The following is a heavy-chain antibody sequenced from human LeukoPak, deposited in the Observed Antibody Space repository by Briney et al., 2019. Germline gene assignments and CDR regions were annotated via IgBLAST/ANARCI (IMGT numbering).Heavy chain of an antibody. J-gene: IGHJ6*03. CDR1: GGSFSGYY. Sequence: SETLSPTCAVYGGSFSGYYWSWIRQPPGKGLEWIGEINHSGSTNYNPSLKSRVTISVDTSKNQFSLKLSSVTAADTAVYYCARGGPHIVVVPAISYYYYMDVWGKGTTVTVSS. CDR2: INHSGST. D-gene: IGHD2-2*01. CDR3: ARGGPHIVVVPAISYYYYMDV. V-gene: IGHV4-34*01.